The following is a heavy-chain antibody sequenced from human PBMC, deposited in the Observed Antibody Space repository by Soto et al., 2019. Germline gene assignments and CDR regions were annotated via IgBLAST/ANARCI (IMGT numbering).Heavy chain of an antibody. CDR2: IYSGGST. Sequence: GGSLRLSCAASGFTVSSNYMSWVRQAPGKGLEWVSVIYSGGSTYYADSVKGRFTISRDNSKNTLYLQMNSLRAEDTAVYYCARFANTRCSGGSCYSGIQAFDIWGQGTMVTVSS. D-gene: IGHD2-15*01. CDR3: ARFANTRCSGGSCYSGIQAFDI. J-gene: IGHJ3*02. CDR1: GFTVSSNY. V-gene: IGHV3-66*01.